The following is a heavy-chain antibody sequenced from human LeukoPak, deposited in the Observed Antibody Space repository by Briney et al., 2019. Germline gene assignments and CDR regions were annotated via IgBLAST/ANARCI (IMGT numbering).Heavy chain of an antibody. D-gene: IGHD1-26*01. V-gene: IGHV1-46*01. Sequence: ASVKVSCKASGYTFTSYYMHWVRQAPGQGLEWMGMINPSGGSTSYAQKFQGRVTMTRDTSTSTVYMELSRLRSDDTAVYYCARDLGGRELRDYWGQGTLVTVSS. CDR3: ARDLGGRELRDY. J-gene: IGHJ4*02. CDR2: INPSGGST. CDR1: GYTFTSYY.